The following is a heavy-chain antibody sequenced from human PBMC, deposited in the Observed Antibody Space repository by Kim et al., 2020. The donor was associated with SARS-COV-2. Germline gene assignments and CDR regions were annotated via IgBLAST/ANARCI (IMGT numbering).Heavy chain of an antibody. CDR2: ISWDSSSR. J-gene: IGHJ4*02. V-gene: IGHV3-9*01. CDR3: SKDTGYCSYGFYY. Sequence: GGSLRLSCAASGFTFNDYGMHWVRQAPGKGLEWVAGISWDSSSRTYADSVKGRFTISSDNAKNTLHLQMNSLRAEATALYFCSKDTGYCSYGFYYWGLG. CDR1: GFTFNDYG. D-gene: IGHD2-8*01.